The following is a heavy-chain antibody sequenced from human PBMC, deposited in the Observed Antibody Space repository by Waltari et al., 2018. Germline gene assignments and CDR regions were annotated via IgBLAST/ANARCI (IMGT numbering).Heavy chain of an antibody. CDR2: VRGSGRS. J-gene: IGHJ4*02. Sequence: QVQLQESGPGLVKPAGTLSATCVVSGDSMSAIDWWSWVRQSPGKGLEWIGQVRGSGRSNYNPSLETRVSVSIDTSKKQFSLRMTSATAADTAVYYCARDRGRGLFLDSWGQGTLVTVSP. CDR3: ARDRGRGLFLDS. V-gene: IGHV4-4*02. D-gene: IGHD1-1*01. CDR1: GDSMSAIDW.